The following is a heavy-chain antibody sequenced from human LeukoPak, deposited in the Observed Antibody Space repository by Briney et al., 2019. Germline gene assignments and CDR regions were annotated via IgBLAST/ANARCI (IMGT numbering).Heavy chain of an antibody. D-gene: IGHD3-10*01. CDR3: AKDPRFGELLSPDY. Sequence: GGSLRLSCAASGFTFSSYGMHWVRQAPGKGLEWVAVISYDGSNKYYADSVKGRFTISRDNSKNTLYLQMNSLRAEDTAVYYCAKDPRFGELLSPDYWGQGTLVTVSS. J-gene: IGHJ4*02. CDR2: ISYDGSNK. V-gene: IGHV3-30*18. CDR1: GFTFSSYG.